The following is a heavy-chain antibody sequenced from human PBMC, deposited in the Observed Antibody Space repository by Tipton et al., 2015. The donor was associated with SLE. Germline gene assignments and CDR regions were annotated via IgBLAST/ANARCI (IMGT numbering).Heavy chain of an antibody. CDR2: IRNISYGGTT. J-gene: IGHJ4*02. V-gene: IGHV3-49*03. Sequence: SLRLSCTGSGFTFGDYAMSWFRQSPGKGLEWVGFIRNISYGGTTEYSASVKGRFTISRDDSKGIAYLQMNDLKTEDTALYYCTRDLGYRWGQGTLVTVSS. CDR1: GFTFGDYA. CDR3: TRDLGYR. D-gene: IGHD5-18*01.